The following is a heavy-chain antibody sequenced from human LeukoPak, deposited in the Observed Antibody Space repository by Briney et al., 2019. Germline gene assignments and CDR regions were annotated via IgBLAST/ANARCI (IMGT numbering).Heavy chain of an antibody. J-gene: IGHJ4*02. D-gene: IGHD1-26*01. V-gene: IGHV3-74*01. CDR1: GFTFSSYW. CDR3: ARGQYSGRRWPLGGFDY. Sequence: GGSLRLSCAASGFTFSSYWMHWVRQAPGKGLVWVSRINSDGGSTSYADSVKGRFTISRDNAKNTLYLQMNSLRAEDTAVYYCARGQYSGRRWPLGGFDYWGQGTLVTVSS. CDR2: INSDGGST.